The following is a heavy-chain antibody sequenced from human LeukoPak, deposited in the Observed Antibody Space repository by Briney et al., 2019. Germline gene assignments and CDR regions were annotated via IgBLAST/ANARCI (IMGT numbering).Heavy chain of an antibody. CDR3: RRQYRTSVGLRYLDN. V-gene: IGHV3-74*01. D-gene: IGHD1-14*01. Sequence: SGGSLRLSCEASGFTFSSYWMYWVRQAPGKGLVWVSRINSDGSSTNCADSVKGRFTISRDNAKNTLYLQMNSLRPEDTAVYYCRRQYRTSVGLRYLDNWGQGTLVTVSS. J-gene: IGHJ4*02. CDR1: GFTFSSYW. CDR2: INSDGSST.